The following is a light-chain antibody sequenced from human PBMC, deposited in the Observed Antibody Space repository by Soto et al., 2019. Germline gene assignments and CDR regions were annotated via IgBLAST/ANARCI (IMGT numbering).Light chain of an antibody. Sequence: QSVLTQPLSASASPGQRVTISCSGGSSNIGSNTVAWHQHLPGTAPPRLIFTAGQRPSGVPGRFSGSKSGTSASLAISGLQSEDEGDSYCSAWDNSLNGYVFGPGTKLTVL. CDR3: SAWDNSLNGYV. J-gene: IGLJ1*01. V-gene: IGLV1-44*01. CDR2: TAG. CDR1: SSNIGSNT.